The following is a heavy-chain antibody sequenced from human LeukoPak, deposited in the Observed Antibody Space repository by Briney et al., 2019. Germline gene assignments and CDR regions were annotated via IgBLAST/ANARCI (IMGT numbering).Heavy chain of an antibody. V-gene: IGHV1-69*13. J-gene: IGHJ4*02. CDR2: IIPIFGTA. CDR3: ARAPRGFQWFVEY. Sequence: ASVKVSCKASGGTFSSYAISWVRQAPGQGLEWMGGIIPIFGTANYAQKFQGRVTITADESTSTAYMELSSLRADDTAVYYCARAPRGFQWFVEYWGQGTLVTVSS. D-gene: IGHD3-22*01. CDR1: GGTFSSYA.